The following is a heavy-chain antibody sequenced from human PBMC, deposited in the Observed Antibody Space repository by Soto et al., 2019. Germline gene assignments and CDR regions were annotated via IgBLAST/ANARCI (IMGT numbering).Heavy chain of an antibody. CDR3: ARVPAAGIAVAGTGYYFDY. Sequence: PSETLSLTCTVSGGSISSGGYYWSWIRQHPGKGLEWIGYIYYSGSTYYNPSLKNRVTISVDTSKNQFSLKLSSVTAADTAVYYCARVPAAGIAVAGTGYYFDYWGQGTLVTVSS. D-gene: IGHD6-19*01. J-gene: IGHJ4*02. CDR1: GGSISSGGYY. V-gene: IGHV4-31*03. CDR2: IYYSGST.